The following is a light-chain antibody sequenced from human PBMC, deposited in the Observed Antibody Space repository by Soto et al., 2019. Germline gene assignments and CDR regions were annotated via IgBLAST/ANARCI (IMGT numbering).Light chain of an antibody. V-gene: IGKV3D-15*01. J-gene: IGKJ1*01. Sequence: TQSPGTLSLSPGERATLSCRAVQSVTSTYMAWYQQTPGQAPRLLIYATSSRATGIPDRFRGSGSGTEFTLTISSLQSEDFAVYYCQQYNNWLRAFGQGTKVDIK. CDR1: QSVTST. CDR2: ATS. CDR3: QQYNNWLRA.